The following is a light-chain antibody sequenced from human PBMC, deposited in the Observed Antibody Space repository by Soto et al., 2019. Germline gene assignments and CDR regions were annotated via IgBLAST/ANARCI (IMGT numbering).Light chain of an antibody. V-gene: IGLV2-14*01. CDR3: SSYSISTAYL. Sequence: QSVLTQPPSASGSPGQSVTISCTGTSSDVGRYNYISWYQQRPGKAPKLMVFEVSNRPSGVSYRFSGSKSGNTASLTISGLQAEDEADYFCSSYSISTAYLFGTGTKVTVL. J-gene: IGLJ1*01. CDR1: SSDVGRYNY. CDR2: EVS.